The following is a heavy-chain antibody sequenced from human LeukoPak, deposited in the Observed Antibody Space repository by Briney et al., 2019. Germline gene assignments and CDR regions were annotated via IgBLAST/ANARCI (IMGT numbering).Heavy chain of an antibody. J-gene: IGHJ4*02. CDR3: ARSGVGYFYDSTGYYPLDY. CDR2: INPNSGGT. V-gene: IGHV1-2*02. CDR1: GYTFTGYY. Sequence: VKVSCKASGYTFTGYYIHWVRQAPGQGLEWMGWINPNSGGTNYAQKFQGRVTMTRDTSISTAYMELSRLTSDDTAVYYCARSGVGYFYDSTGYYPLDYWGQGTLVTVSS. D-gene: IGHD3-22*01.